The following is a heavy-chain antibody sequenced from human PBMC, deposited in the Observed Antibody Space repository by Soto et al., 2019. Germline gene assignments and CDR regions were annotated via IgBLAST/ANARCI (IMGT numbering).Heavy chain of an antibody. CDR3: TTDYQAYCSSTSCPDY. Sequence: EVQLVESGGCLVKPGGSLRLSCAASGFTFSNAWMSWVRKAPGKGLEWVGRIKSKTDGGTTDYAAPVKGRFTISRDDSKNTLYLQMNSLKTEDTAVYYCTTDYQAYCSSTSCPDYWGQGTLVTVSS. J-gene: IGHJ4*02. D-gene: IGHD2-2*01. V-gene: IGHV3-15*01. CDR2: IKSKTDGGTT. CDR1: GFTFSNAW.